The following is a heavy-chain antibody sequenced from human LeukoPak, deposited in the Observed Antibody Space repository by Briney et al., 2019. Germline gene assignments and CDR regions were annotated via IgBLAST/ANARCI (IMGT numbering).Heavy chain of an antibody. CDR1: GGSISSSSYY. V-gene: IGHV4-39*01. Sequence: SETLSLTCTVSGGSISSSSYYWGWIRQPPGKGLEWIGSIYYSGSTYYNPSLKSRVTISVDTSKNQFSLKLSSVTAADTAVYYCARHRTRYCSGGSCLYYWGQGTLVTVSS. D-gene: IGHD2-15*01. CDR2: IYYSGST. J-gene: IGHJ4*01. CDR3: ARHRTRYCSGGSCLYY.